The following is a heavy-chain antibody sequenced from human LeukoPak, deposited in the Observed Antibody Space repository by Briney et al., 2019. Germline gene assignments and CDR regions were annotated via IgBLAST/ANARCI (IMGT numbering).Heavy chain of an antibody. CDR2: ISGSGGST. CDR1: GLTFSSYA. Sequence: PGGSLRLSCAASGLTFSSYAMSWVRQAPGKGLEWVSAISGSGGSTYYADSVKGRFTISRDNSKNTLYLQMSNLRAEDTAVYFCARGGGLDVRGQGATVTVSS. CDR3: ARGGGLDV. V-gene: IGHV3-23*01. J-gene: IGHJ6*02. D-gene: IGHD3-16*01.